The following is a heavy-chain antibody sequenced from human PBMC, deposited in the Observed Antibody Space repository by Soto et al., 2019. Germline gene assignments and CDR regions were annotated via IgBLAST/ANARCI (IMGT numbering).Heavy chain of an antibody. CDR2: ITGSTSHI. CDR1: GFTFNYYS. Sequence: EVQLVESGGGLVKPGGSLRLSCAASGFTFNYYSMNWVRQAPGKGLEWVSSITGSTSHIYYADSVQGRFTIARDNAKNALYRRMNGLRGEDTAVYYCARGPDCSTTNGLNGGWFDPWGQGNLVTVSS. D-gene: IGHD2-2*01. V-gene: IGHV3-21*01. J-gene: IGHJ5*02. CDR3: ARGPDCSTTNGLNGGWFDP.